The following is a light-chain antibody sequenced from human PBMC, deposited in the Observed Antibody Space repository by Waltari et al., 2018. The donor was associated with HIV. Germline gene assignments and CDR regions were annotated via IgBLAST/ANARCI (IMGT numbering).Light chain of an antibody. J-gene: IGLJ2*01. CDR3: SSYTSSSTLVV. Sequence: SALTQPASVSGSPGQSITISCTGTSSAVGGFNYVSWYQHHPGKAPKLMIYDVTSRPSGVSNRFSGSKSGNTASLTISGLQAEDEADYYCSSYTSSSTLVVFGGGTKLTVL. V-gene: IGLV2-14*03. CDR1: SSAVGGFNY. CDR2: DVT.